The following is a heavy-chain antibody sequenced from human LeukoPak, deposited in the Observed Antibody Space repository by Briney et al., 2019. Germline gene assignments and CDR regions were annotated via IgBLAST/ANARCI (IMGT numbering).Heavy chain of an antibody. J-gene: IGHJ4*02. CDR1: GFTFSSYG. Sequence: GGSLRLSCAASGFTFSSYGMHWVRQAPGKGLEWVAVIWYDGSNKYYADSVKGRFTISRDNAKNSLYLQMNSLRAEDTAVYYCARDPGPRKKDDYWGQGTLVTVSS. CDR2: IWYDGSNK. V-gene: IGHV3-33*01. CDR3: ARDPGPRKKDDY.